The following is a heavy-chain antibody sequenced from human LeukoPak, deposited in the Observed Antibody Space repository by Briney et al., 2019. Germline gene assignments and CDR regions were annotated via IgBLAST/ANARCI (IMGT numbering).Heavy chain of an antibody. CDR1: GGSISSYY. Sequence: SETLSLTCTVSGGSISSYYWSWIRQPAGKGLEWIGRIYTSGSTNYNPSLKSRVTISVDKSENQFSLKLSSVTAADTAVYYCARVDTAMVTDYWGQGTLVTVSS. CDR3: ARVDTAMVTDY. J-gene: IGHJ4*02. D-gene: IGHD5-18*01. V-gene: IGHV4-4*07. CDR2: IYTSGST.